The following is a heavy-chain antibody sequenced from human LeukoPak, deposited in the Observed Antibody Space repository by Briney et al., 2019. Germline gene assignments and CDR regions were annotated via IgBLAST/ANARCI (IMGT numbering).Heavy chain of an antibody. D-gene: IGHD3-10*01. J-gene: IGHJ3*02. CDR3: AGEVRGDSSDAFDI. CDR2: IIPGFASV. CDR1: GGTFSFYA. Sequence: GASVKVSCKASGGTFSFYAISWVRQAPGQGLEWMGSIIPGFASVNYAQRFQGRVSITTDESTGTAYMELSSLRSEDTALYFCAGEVRGDSSDAFDIRGQGTMVTVSS. V-gene: IGHV1-69*05.